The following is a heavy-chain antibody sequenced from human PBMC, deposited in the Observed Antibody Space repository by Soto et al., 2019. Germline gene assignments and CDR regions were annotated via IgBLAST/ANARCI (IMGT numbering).Heavy chain of an antibody. Sequence: SVKVSCKASGGTFSSYAISWVRQAPGQGLEWMGGIIPIFGTANYAQKFQGRVTITADESTSTAYMELSSLRSEDTAVYYCAREKGPVGYCTNGVCYGYWFDPWGQGTLVTVSS. CDR1: GGTFSSYA. CDR2: IIPIFGTA. D-gene: IGHD2-8*01. V-gene: IGHV1-69*13. CDR3: AREKGPVGYCTNGVCYGYWFDP. J-gene: IGHJ5*02.